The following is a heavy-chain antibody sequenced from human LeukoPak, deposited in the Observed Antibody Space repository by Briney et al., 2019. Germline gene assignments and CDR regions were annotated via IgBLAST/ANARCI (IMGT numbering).Heavy chain of an antibody. J-gene: IGHJ4*02. CDR3: AGRVVVAATRGRLVRYFDY. V-gene: IGHV4-34*01. CDR1: GGSFRGYY. CDR2: INHSGST. D-gene: IGHD2-15*01. Sequence: PSETLSLTCAVSGGSFRGYYWSWIRQPPGKGLEWIGEINHSGSTNYNPSLKSRVTISVDTSKNQFSLKLRSVTAADTAVYYCAGRVVVAATRGRLVRYFDYWGQGTLVTVSS.